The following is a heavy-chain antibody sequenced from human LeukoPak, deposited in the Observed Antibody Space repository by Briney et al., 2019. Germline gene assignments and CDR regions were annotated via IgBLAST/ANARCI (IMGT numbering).Heavy chain of an antibody. CDR3: ARDWLSGGSLGRSMDV. Sequence: GGSLRLSCAASGFTVSSNYMSWVRQAPGKGLEWVSVIYSGVSTYYADSVKGRFTISRDNSKNTLYLQMNSLRGEDTAVYYCARDWLSGGSLGRSMDVWGQGTRSPSP. V-gene: IGHV3-53*01. CDR2: IYSGVST. CDR1: GFTVSSNY. J-gene: IGHJ6*02. D-gene: IGHD2-15*01.